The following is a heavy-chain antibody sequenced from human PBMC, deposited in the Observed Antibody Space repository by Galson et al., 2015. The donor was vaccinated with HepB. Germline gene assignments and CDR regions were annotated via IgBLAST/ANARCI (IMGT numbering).Heavy chain of an antibody. CDR2: ISYDGSNK. D-gene: IGHD6-13*01. V-gene: IGHV3-30*18. Sequence: SLRLSCAASGFTFSSYGMHWVRQAPGKGLEWVAVISYDGSNKYYADSVKGRFTISRDNSKNTLYLQMNSLRAEDTAVYYCAKDGSSSWYQEGMDVWGQGTTVTVSS. J-gene: IGHJ6*02. CDR3: AKDGSSSWYQEGMDV. CDR1: GFTFSSYG.